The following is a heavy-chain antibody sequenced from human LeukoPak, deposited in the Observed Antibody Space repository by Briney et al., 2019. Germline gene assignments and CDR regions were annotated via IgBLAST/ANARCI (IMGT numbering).Heavy chain of an antibody. CDR3: AKDLDIVATITGN. J-gene: IGHJ4*02. CDR2: VSGSGGST. CDR1: GFTFSSYA. Sequence: GSLRLSCAASGFTFSSYAMSWVRQAPGKGLEWVSGVSGSGGSTYYADSVKGRFTISRDNSRNTLYLQMNSLRAEDTAVYYCAKDLDIVATITGNWGQGTLVTVSS. V-gene: IGHV3-23*01. D-gene: IGHD5-12*01.